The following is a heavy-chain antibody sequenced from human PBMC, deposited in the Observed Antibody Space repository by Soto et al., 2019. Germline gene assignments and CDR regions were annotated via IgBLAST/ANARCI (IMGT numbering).Heavy chain of an antibody. J-gene: IGHJ6*03. Sequence: SEKLSLSCTVSGGSISSYYWSWIRQPPGKGLEWIGYIYYSGSTNYKPSLKSRVTISVDTSKNQFYLKMSSVTAGDTAVYYCASDKGRADYTKYRDSYYYYMDVCGRRHTVPVSS. CDR3: ASDKGRADYTKYRDSYYYYMDV. V-gene: IGHV4-59*01. CDR1: GGSISSYY. D-gene: IGHD4-4*01. CDR2: IYYSGST.